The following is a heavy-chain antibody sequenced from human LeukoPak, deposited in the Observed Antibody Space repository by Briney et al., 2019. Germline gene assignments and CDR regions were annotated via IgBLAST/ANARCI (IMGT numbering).Heavy chain of an antibody. CDR2: IRGSGGGT. J-gene: IGHJ3*02. CDR3: TRDPNGDYVGAFDM. D-gene: IGHD4-17*01. CDR1: GITFSTYA. Sequence: GGSLRLSCAASGITFSTYATTWVRQAPRKGLEWVSSIRGSGGGTDYADSVKGRFTISRDNSRDTLFLQMSSLRAEDTALYYCTRDPNGDYVGAFDMWGPGTMVTVSS. V-gene: IGHV3-23*01.